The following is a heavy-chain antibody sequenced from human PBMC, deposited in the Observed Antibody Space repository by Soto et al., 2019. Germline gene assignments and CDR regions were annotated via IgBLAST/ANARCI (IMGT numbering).Heavy chain of an antibody. CDR3: ARDPPRDGYNLALDI. J-gene: IGHJ3*02. D-gene: IGHD5-12*01. Sequence: GGPLRLSCTAAGFTFSSFIMNWVLQAPGKGLEWVSYISSSSSTIYYADSVKGRFTISRDNAKNALYLQMNSLRDEDTAVYYCARDPPRDGYNLALDIWGQGTMVTVSS. CDR2: ISSSSSTI. V-gene: IGHV3-48*02. CDR1: GFTFSSFI.